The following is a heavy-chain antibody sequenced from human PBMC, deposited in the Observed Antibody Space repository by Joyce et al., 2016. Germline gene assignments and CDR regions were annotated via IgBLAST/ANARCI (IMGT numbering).Heavy chain of an antibody. V-gene: IGHV3-49*03. D-gene: IGHD3-3*01. CDR2: IRSKADGGTT. CDR1: GFTFGDYA. CDR3: ARDGAYYDFWSGSAVFDY. Sequence: EVQLVESGGGLVQPGRSLRLSCTASGFTFGDYAMSWFRQAPGKGLEWVSFIRSKADGGTTEYAASVKGRFTISRDDSKSIAYLQMNSLKTEDTAVYYCARDGAYYDFWSGSAVFDYWGQGTLVTVSS. J-gene: IGHJ4*02.